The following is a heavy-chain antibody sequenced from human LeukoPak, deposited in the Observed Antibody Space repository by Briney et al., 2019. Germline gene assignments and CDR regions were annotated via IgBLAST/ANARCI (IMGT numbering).Heavy chain of an antibody. CDR3: AMIPGDCSSTSCTSDAFDI. D-gene: IGHD2-2*01. Sequence: GGSLRLSCAASGFTFSSYWMHWVRQAPGKGLVWVSRINSDGSSTSYADSVKGRFTISRDNAKNTLYLQMNSLRAEDTAVYYCAMIPGDCSSTSCTSDAFDIWGQGTMVTVSS. CDR2: INSDGSST. CDR1: GFTFSSYW. V-gene: IGHV3-74*01. J-gene: IGHJ3*02.